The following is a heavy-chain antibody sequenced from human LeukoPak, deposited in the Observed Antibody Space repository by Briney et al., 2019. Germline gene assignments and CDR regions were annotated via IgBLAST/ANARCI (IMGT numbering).Heavy chain of an antibody. CDR1: GFSFNSYD. CDR2: ISSSSSYI. CDR3: ARDSTSWSYYYYMDV. J-gene: IGHJ6*03. D-gene: IGHD2-2*01. V-gene: IGHV3-21*04. Sequence: GGSLRLSCAASGFSFNSYDMNWVRQAPGKGLEWVSSISSSSSYIYYADSVKGRFTISRDNAKNSLYLQMNSLRAEDTAVYYCARDSTSWSYYYYMDVWGKGTTVTVSS.